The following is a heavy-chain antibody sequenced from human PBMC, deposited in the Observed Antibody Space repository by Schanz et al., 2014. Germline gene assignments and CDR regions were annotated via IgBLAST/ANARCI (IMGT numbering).Heavy chain of an antibody. D-gene: IGHD3-10*01. V-gene: IGHV3-72*01. CDR2: SKNKAARYTT. CDR3: VVWFGGVRNS. J-gene: IGHJ4*02. Sequence: ESGGGLVKPGGSLILSCAASRLTFANEDIHWVRQAPGKGLEWVGRSKNKAARYTTEYAASVRGRFTISRDDSKNSLYLQMTSLKTEETAVYYCVVWFGGVRNSWGQGTLVTVSS. CDR1: RLTFANED.